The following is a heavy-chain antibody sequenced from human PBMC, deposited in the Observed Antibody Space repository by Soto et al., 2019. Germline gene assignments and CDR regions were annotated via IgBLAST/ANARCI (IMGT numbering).Heavy chain of an antibody. CDR2: INAGNGNT. V-gene: IGHV1-3*01. D-gene: IGHD6-6*01. J-gene: IGHJ5*02. CDR3: ARDSSSSLDWFDP. Sequence: QVPLVQSGAEAKKPGASVKVSCKASGYTFTDYAMHWVRQAPGQRLEWMGWINAGNGNTKYSQKFQDRVTITRDTSASTVYMDLSSLRFEDTAIYYCARDSSSSLDWFDPWGQGTLVTVSS. CDR1: GYTFTDYA.